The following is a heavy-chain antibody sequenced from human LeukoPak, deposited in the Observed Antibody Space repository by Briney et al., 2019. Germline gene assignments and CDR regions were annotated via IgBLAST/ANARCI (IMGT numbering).Heavy chain of an antibody. J-gene: IGHJ3*02. Sequence: ASVKVSCKASGYTFTGYYMHWVRQAPGQGLEWMGWINPNSGGTNYAQKFQGRVTMTRDTSISTAYMELRSLRSDDTAVYYCARDHYRVQLERTDAFDIWGQGTMVTVSS. CDR1: GYTFTGYY. V-gene: IGHV1-2*02. CDR2: INPNSGGT. CDR3: ARDHYRVQLERTDAFDI. D-gene: IGHD1-1*01.